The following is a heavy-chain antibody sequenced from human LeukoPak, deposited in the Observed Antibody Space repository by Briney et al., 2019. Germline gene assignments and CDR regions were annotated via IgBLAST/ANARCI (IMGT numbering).Heavy chain of an antibody. CDR2: IYTSGST. CDR3: ASTRITGSYYNPHDY. V-gene: IGHV4-4*07. CDR1: GGSISSYY. D-gene: IGHD3-10*01. Sequence: SETLSLTCTVSGGSISSYYWSWIRQPAGKGLEWIGRIYTSGSTNYNPSLKSRVTMSVDTSKNQFSLKLSSVTAVDTAVYYCASTRITGSYYNPHDYWGQGTLVTVSS. J-gene: IGHJ4*02.